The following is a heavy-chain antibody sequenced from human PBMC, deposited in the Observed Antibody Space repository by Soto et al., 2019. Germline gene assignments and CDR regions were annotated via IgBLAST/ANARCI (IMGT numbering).Heavy chain of an antibody. CDR1: GVSISSGKW. D-gene: IGHD3-22*01. CDR3: ARNLFDSRGYPPEV. V-gene: IGHV4-4*02. J-gene: IGHJ4*02. Sequence: QVQLQESGPGLVKPSGTLSLTCTISGVSISSGKWWSWVRQPPGEGLEWIGEIFHTGNTDYKPSLKSLVSILVDKSKNQFSLNLDSVTAADTAVYYCARNLFDSRGYPPEVWGQGILVTVAA. CDR2: IFHTGNT.